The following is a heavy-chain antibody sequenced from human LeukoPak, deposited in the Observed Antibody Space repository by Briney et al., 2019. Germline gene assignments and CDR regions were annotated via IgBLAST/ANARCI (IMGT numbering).Heavy chain of an antibody. J-gene: IGHJ4*02. CDR3: AKTRTYYDILTGYYPDY. CDR2: ISGSGGST. V-gene: IGHV3-23*01. Sequence: PGGSLRLSCAASGFTFSSYAMSWVRQAPGKRLEWVSAISGSGGSTYYADSVKGRFTISRDNSKNTLYLQMNSLRAEDTAVYYCAKTRTYYDILTGYYPDYWGQGTLVTVSS. CDR1: GFTFSSYA. D-gene: IGHD3-9*01.